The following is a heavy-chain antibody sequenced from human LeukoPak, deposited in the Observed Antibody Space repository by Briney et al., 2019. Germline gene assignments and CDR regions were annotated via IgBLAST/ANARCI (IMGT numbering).Heavy chain of an antibody. V-gene: IGHV3-7*01. Sequence: GGSLRLSCITSGFTFSSYWMGWVRQAPGKGLEWVANIKQDGSEKHYVDSVKGRFTISRDNAKNSLYLQMISLRAEDTAVYYCARDVFDYWGQGTLVTVSS. J-gene: IGHJ4*02. CDR2: IKQDGSEK. CDR1: GFTFSSYW. CDR3: ARDVFDY.